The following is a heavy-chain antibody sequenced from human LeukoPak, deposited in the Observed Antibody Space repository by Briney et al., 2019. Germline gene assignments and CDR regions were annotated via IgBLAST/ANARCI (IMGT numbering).Heavy chain of an antibody. CDR1: GFSLSTSGVG. CDR2: IYWNDDK. D-gene: IGHD3-22*01. Sequence: SGPTLVKPTQTLTLTCTYSGFSLSTSGVGVGWIRQPPGKALEWLALIYWNDDKRYGPSLKSRLTITKDTSKNQVVLTMTNMDPVDTATYYCAHEAPWTKLGRIDEDYYDSSGYWGSWAFDIWGLGTMVTVSS. CDR3: AHEAPWTKLGRIDEDYYDSSGYWGSWAFDI. J-gene: IGHJ3*02. V-gene: IGHV2-5*01.